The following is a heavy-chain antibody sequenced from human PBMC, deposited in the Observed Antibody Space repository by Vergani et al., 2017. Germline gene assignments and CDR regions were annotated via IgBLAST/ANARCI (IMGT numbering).Heavy chain of an antibody. Sequence: QVQLQESGPGLVKPSGTLSLTCAVSGGSISSSNWWSWVRQPPGKGLEWIGEIYHSGSTNYNPSLKSRVTISVDKSKNQFSLKLSSVTAADTAVYYCARVIRGYCTNGVCPHYYGMDVWGQGTTVTVSS. CDR1: GGSISSSNW. D-gene: IGHD2-8*01. J-gene: IGHJ6*02. V-gene: IGHV4-4*02. CDR3: ARVIRGYCTNGVCPHYYGMDV. CDR2: IYHSGST.